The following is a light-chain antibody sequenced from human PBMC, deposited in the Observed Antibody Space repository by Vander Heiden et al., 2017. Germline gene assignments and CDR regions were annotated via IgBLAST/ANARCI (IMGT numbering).Light chain of an antibody. Sequence: QSALTPPASVSGSPGQSITISCTGTSSDVGCYNYVSWYQQHPGKAPKLMIYDVSNRPSGVSNRFSGSKSGNTASLTISGLQAEDEADYYCSSYTSSSTLFGGGTKLTVL. CDR1: SSDVGCYNY. CDR2: DVS. V-gene: IGLV2-14*01. CDR3: SSYTSSSTL. J-gene: IGLJ2*01.